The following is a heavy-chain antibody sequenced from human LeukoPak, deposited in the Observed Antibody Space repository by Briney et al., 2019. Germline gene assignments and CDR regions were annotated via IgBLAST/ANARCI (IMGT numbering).Heavy chain of an antibody. D-gene: IGHD2-21*02. CDR3: ARFVVVTAYFDY. CDR1: GGSLSSYY. Sequence: PSETLSLTCTVSGGSLSSYYWSWIRQPPGKGLEWIGYIYYSGSTNYNPSLKSRVTISVDTSKNRFSLKLSSVTAADTAVYYCARFVVVTAYFDYWGQGTLVTVSS. CDR2: IYYSGST. V-gene: IGHV4-59*08. J-gene: IGHJ4*02.